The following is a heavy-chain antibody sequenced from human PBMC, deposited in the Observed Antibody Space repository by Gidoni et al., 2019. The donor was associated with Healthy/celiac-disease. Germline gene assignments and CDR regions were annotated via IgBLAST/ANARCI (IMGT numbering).Heavy chain of an antibody. CDR3: ASVGGATIGDEYFQH. J-gene: IGHJ1*01. CDR2: IYHSGST. CDR1: GYSISSGYY. D-gene: IGHD1-26*01. V-gene: IGHV4-38-2*01. Sequence: QVQLQESGPGLVKPSEPLSLTCAVSGYSISSGYYWGWIRQPPGKGLEWIGSIYHSGSTYYNPSLKSRVTISVDTSKNQFSLKLSSVTAADTAVYYCASVGGATIGDEYFQHWGQGTLVTVSS.